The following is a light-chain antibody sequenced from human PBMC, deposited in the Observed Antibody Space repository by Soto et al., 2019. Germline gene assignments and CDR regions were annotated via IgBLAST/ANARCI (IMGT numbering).Light chain of an antibody. CDR1: QSVASSY. Sequence: EIVLTQSPGTLSLSPGEGATLSCRASQSVASSYLAWYQQKPGQAPRLRIYGASNRATGIPDRFSGGGYGKDFTLTIRRLEPEDFEVYYCQKYGSSSYTFGQGTKLEIK. CDR3: QKYGSSSYT. J-gene: IGKJ2*01. CDR2: GAS. V-gene: IGKV3-20*01.